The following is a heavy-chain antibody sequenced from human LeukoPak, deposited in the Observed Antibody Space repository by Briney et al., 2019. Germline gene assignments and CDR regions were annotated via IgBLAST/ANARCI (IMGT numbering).Heavy chain of an antibody. Sequence: ASVKVSCKTSGYSFTGYYMHWVRQAPGQGLEWMGRINTNTGGTNYAQRFQGRVTVIRDTSISTAYMDLSRLRSDDTAVYYCARDLGYNYGYAFDIWGQGTLVTVSS. V-gene: IGHV1-2*06. CDR2: INTNTGGT. J-gene: IGHJ3*02. D-gene: IGHD5-18*01. CDR3: ARDLGYNYGYAFDI. CDR1: GYSFTGYY.